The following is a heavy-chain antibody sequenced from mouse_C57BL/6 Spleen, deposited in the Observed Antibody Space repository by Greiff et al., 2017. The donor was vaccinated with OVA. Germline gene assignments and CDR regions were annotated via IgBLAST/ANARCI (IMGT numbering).Heavy chain of an antibody. V-gene: IGHV1-55*01. CDR1: GYPFTSYW. CDR2: IYPGSGST. Sequence: VQLQQPGAELVKPGASVKMSCKASGYPFTSYWITWVKQRPGQGLEWIGDIYPGSGSTNYNEKFKSKATLTVDTSSSTAYMQLSSLTSEDSAVYYCAREEVTTVVARGYFDVWGTGTTVTVSS. D-gene: IGHD1-1*01. CDR3: AREEVTTVVARGYFDV. J-gene: IGHJ1*03.